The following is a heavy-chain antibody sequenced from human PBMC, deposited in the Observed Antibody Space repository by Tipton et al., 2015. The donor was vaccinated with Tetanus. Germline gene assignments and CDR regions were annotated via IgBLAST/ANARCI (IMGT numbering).Heavy chain of an antibody. D-gene: IGHD1-26*01. V-gene: IGHV4-4*07. CDR1: RGPISSYY. CDR2: ISNGNA. CDR3: ARGLPREPFYLDY. J-gene: IGHJ4*02. Sequence: GLVKPSETLSLTCTVSRGPISSYYWSWIRQPAGKGLEWIGHISNGNADYVPSLKSRLTLSVDLSKNQISLNLHSVTAADAGFYYCARGLPREPFYLDYWGQGKQVTVSS.